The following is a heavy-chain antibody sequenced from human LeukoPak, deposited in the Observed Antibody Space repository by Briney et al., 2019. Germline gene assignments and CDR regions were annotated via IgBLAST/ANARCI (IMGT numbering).Heavy chain of an antibody. CDR1: GFSFDDYA. CDR2: ISGDGGRT. CDR3: AKRVDRGYYYYGLDV. J-gene: IGHJ6*02. Sequence: PGGSLRLSCAAAGFSFDDYAMHWVRQPPGKGLEWVSLISGDGGRTDYADSVKGRFTISRDNSKNSLYLQMNSLRIEDTALYYCAKRVDRGYYYYGLDVWGQGNTVTVSS. D-gene: IGHD3-10*01. V-gene: IGHV3-43*02.